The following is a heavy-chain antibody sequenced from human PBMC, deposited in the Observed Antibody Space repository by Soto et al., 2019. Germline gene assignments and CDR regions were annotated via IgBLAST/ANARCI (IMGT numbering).Heavy chain of an antibody. V-gene: IGHV3-73*01. Sequence: GGSLRLSCAASGFTFSGSAMHWVRQASGKGLEWVGRIRSKANSYATAYAASVKGRFTISRDDSKNTAYLQMNSLKTEDTAVYYCTSTNSLDDYPPLGYWGQGTLVTVSS. CDR3: TSTNSLDDYPPLGY. D-gene: IGHD4-17*01. J-gene: IGHJ4*02. CDR2: IRSKANSYAT. CDR1: GFTFSGSA.